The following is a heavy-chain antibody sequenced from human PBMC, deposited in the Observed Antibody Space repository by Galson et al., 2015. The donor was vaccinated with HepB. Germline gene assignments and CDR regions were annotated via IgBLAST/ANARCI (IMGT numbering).Heavy chain of an antibody. J-gene: IGHJ6*04. CDR2: ISQRGHT. CDR3: ARGFSKMDV. CDR1: YF. D-gene: IGHD2-2*01. Sequence: YFWSWIRPPPGKGLEWIGEISQRGHTNYNLSLKSRVTISVDSSKNQVSLNLTSVTAADTAIYYCARGFSKMDVWGKGTTVAVSS. V-gene: IGHV4-34*01.